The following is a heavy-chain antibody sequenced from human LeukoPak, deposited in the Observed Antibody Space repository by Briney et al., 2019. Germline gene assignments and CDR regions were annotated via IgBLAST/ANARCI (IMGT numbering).Heavy chain of an antibody. Sequence: SVKVSCKASGGTFSSYAISWVRQAPGQGLEWMGGIIPIFGTANYAQKFQGRVTITADESTSTAYMELRSLRSDDTAVYYCARDVPGSIGTTARFDPWGQGTLVIVSS. D-gene: IGHD1-1*01. V-gene: IGHV1-69*13. CDR3: ARDVPGSIGTTARFDP. CDR1: GGTFSSYA. CDR2: IIPIFGTA. J-gene: IGHJ5*02.